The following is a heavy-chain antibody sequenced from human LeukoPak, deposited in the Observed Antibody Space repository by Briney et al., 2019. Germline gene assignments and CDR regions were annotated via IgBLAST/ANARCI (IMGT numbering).Heavy chain of an antibody. CDR3: ARATPDSSRYYLFDY. J-gene: IGHJ4*02. Sequence: SETLSLTCTVSGGSISSYYWSWIRQPPEKGLEWIGYIYYSGSTNYNPSLKSRVTISVDTSKNQFSLKLSSVTAADTAVYYCARATPDSSRYYLFDYWGQGTLVTVS. V-gene: IGHV4-59*01. CDR2: IYYSGST. D-gene: IGHD3-22*01. CDR1: GGSISSYY.